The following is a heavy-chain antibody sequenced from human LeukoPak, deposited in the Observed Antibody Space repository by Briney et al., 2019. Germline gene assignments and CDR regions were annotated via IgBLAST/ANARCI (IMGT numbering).Heavy chain of an antibody. J-gene: IGHJ4*02. V-gene: IGHV3-30*18. CDR2: ISYDGSNK. CDR1: GFTFSSYG. D-gene: IGHD3-10*01. CDR3: AKRGASVDY. Sequence: GGPLRLSCAASGFTFSSYGMHWVRQAPGKGLEWVAVISYDGSNKYYADSVKGRFTISRDNSKNTLYLQMNSLRAEDTAVYYCAKRGASVDYWGQGTLVTVSS.